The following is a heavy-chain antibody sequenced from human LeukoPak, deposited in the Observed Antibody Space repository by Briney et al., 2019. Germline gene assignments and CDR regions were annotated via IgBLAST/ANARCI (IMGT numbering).Heavy chain of an antibody. CDR2: MSPNSGNT. CDR3: ARTPPNWGADY. D-gene: IGHD7-27*01. CDR1: GYTLTNYD. Sequence: ASVKVSCKTSGYTLTNYDINWVRQATGQGLEWMGWMSPNSGNTGYAQKFQGRVAMTMDTSIRTAYMELSSLRSEDTAVYYCARTPPNWGADYWGQGTLVTVSS. V-gene: IGHV1-8*01. J-gene: IGHJ4*02.